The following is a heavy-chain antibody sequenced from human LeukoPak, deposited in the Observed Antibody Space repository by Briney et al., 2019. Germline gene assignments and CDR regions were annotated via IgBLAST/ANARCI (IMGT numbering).Heavy chain of an antibody. CDR3: ARGLYGDYVRMDV. D-gene: IGHD4-17*01. Sequence: PGGSLRLSCAASGFTFSSYWMSWVRQAPGKGLEWVANIKQDGSEKYYVDSVKGRFTISRDNAKNSLYLQMNSLRAEDTAVYYCARGLYGDYVRMDVWGQGTTVTVSS. J-gene: IGHJ6*02. CDR1: GFTFSSYW. CDR2: IKQDGSEK. V-gene: IGHV3-7*01.